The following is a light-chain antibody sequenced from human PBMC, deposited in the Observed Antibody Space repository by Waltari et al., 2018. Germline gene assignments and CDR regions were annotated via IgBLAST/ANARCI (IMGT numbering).Light chain of an antibody. CDR1: QGISSY. CDR3: QQYDSPPFT. J-gene: IGKJ5*01. V-gene: IGKV1-39*01. Sequence: DIQMTQSPATLSSSVGERATLPCRASQGISSYLNWYQQQPGRAPKLLIYDASTLQREFPKRFSGGGIGTDFTLTINNLQPEDFAAYFCQQYDSPPFTFGQGTRVEIE. CDR2: DAS.